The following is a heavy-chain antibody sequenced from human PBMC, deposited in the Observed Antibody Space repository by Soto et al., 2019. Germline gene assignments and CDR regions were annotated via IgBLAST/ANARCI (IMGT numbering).Heavy chain of an antibody. CDR1: GFTFSSYG. CDR3: AKDYRSSGGSHFDY. D-gene: IGHD6-19*01. Sequence: GGSLRLSCAASGFTFSSYGMHWVRQAPGKGLEWVAVISYDGSNKYYADSVKGRFTISSDNSKNTLYLQMNSLRAEDTAVYYCAKDYRSSGGSHFDYWGQGTLVTVSS. CDR2: ISYDGSNK. J-gene: IGHJ4*02. V-gene: IGHV3-30*18.